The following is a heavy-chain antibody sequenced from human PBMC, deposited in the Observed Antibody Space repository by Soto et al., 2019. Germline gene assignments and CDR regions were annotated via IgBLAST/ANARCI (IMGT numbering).Heavy chain of an antibody. CDR1: GYTFTDYG. D-gene: IGHD1-26*01. V-gene: IGHV1-18*01. Sequence: QVRLVQSTDEVKKPGASVKVSCKTSGYTFTDYGISWVRQAPGQGLEWMGWISTAHSDVGYAQKLLGRVTMTIDRSTRTAYMELRSLTSDDTAVYFCARDLAYIREYWGQGTLVSVSS. CDR2: ISTAHSDV. CDR3: ARDLAYIREY. J-gene: IGHJ4*02.